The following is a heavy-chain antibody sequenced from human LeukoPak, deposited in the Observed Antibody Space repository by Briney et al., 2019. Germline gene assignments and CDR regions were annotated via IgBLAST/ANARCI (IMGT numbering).Heavy chain of an antibody. CDR2: ISSTSGYI. CDR1: GFSFSTFN. CDR3: ARDQNTYNSRNRMSSFDI. Sequence: GGSLRLSCAASGFSFSTFNMHWVRQAPGRGLEWVSSISSTSGYIYYTDSLQGRFTISGDNAKNSLYLQMNSLRAEDTAVYYCARDQNTYNSRNRMSSFDIWGQGTMVTVS. J-gene: IGHJ3*02. D-gene: IGHD1-14*01. V-gene: IGHV3-21*01.